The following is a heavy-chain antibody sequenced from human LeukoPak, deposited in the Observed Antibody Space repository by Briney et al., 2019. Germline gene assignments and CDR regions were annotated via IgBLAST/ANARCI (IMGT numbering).Heavy chain of an antibody. CDR2: ISSSSSTI. Sequence: QSGGSLRLSCAASGFTFSSYSMNWVRQAPGKGLEWVSHISSSSSTIYYADSVKGRFTSSRDNAKNSLYLQMHSLRAEDTAVYYCARQTQSSGLEYWGQGPLVTVSS. D-gene: IGHD6-19*01. V-gene: IGHV3-48*01. CDR3: ARQTQSSGLEY. J-gene: IGHJ4*02. CDR1: GFTFSSYS.